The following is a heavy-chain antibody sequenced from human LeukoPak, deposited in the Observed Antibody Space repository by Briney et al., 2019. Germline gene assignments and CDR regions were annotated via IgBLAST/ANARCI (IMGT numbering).Heavy chain of an antibody. V-gene: IGHV3-11*03. CDR2: ITSSSTYT. D-gene: IGHD2-21*02. CDR3: VRFCGGDCYSPSDAFDI. CDR1: GGSISSGAYY. Sequence: LSLTCTVSGGSISSGAYYWSWIRQAPGKGLEWISYITSSSTYTKYADSLKGRFTISRDNAKNSLYLQMNSLRAEDTAVYYCVRFCGGDCYSPSDAFDIWGHGTMVTVSS. J-gene: IGHJ3*02.